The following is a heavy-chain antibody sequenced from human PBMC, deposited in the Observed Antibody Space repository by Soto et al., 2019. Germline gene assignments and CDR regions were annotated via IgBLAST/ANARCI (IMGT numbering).Heavy chain of an antibody. CDR3: ARPQGLTNWFDP. J-gene: IGHJ5*02. V-gene: IGHV1-69*13. D-gene: IGHD6-19*01. Sequence: SVKVSCKASGGTFSSYAISWVRRAPGQGLEWMGGIIPIFGTANYAQKFQGRVTITADESTSTAYMELSSLRSEDTAVYYCARPQGLTNWFDPWGQGTLVTVSS. CDR1: GGTFSSYA. CDR2: IIPIFGTA.